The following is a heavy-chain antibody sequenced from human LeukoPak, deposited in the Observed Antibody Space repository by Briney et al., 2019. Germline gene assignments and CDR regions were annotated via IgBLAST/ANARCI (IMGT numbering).Heavy chain of an antibody. V-gene: IGHV4-38-2*02. J-gene: IGHJ4*02. CDR1: GYSISSGYY. CDR3: ARGGLLWFGELSPFDY. D-gene: IGHD3-10*01. CDR2: IYHSGST. Sequence: SETLSLTCTVSGYSISSGYYWGWIRQPPGKGLEWIGSIYHSGSTYYNPSLKSRVTISVDTSKNQFSLKLSSVTAADTAVYYCARGGLLWFGELSPFDYWGQGTLVTVSS.